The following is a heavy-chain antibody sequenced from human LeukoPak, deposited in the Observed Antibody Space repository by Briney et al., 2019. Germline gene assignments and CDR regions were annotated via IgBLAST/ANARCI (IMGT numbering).Heavy chain of an antibody. V-gene: IGHV7-4-1*02. J-gene: IGHJ5*02. CDR1: VYTFTSYA. CDR3: ARGPNLLGGWYGLASSPGP. CDR2: INTNTGNP. D-gene: IGHD6-19*01. Sequence: ASVKVSCKASVYTFTSYAMNWVRQAPGQGLEWMGWINTNTGNPTYAQGFTGRFVFSLDTSVSTAYLQISSLKAEDTAVYYCARGPNLLGGWYGLASSPGPWGQGTLVTVSS.